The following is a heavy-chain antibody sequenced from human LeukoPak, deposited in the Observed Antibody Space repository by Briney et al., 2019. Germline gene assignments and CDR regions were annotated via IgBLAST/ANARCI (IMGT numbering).Heavy chain of an antibody. CDR1: GGSISSGGYY. CDR3: ARDRGNSESYYYWFDP. CDR2: IYYSGST. Sequence: SETLSLTCTVSGGSISSGGYYWSWIRQHPGKGLEWIGYIYYSGSTYYNPSLKSRVTISVDTSKNQFSLKLSSVTAADTAAYYCARDRGNSESYYYWFDPWGQGTLVTVSS. J-gene: IGHJ5*02. V-gene: IGHV4-31*03. D-gene: IGHD1-26*01.